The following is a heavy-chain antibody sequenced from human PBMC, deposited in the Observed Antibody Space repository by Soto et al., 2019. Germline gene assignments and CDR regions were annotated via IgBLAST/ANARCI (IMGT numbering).Heavy chain of an antibody. V-gene: IGHV3-9*03. J-gene: IGHJ4*01. CDR1: GFKFDDYA. CDR2: ISWNSGRI. CDR3: AQGRPVLPTAVLFDN. D-gene: IGHD2-2*01. Sequence: EVQLVESGGGLVQPGGSLRLSCAASGFKFDDYAMHWVRQAPGKGLEWVSGISWNSGRINYAASVKGRFTISRDNANDSLFFQMHTLRPEDMALYYCAQGRPVLPTAVLFDNWGQGTLVTDSS.